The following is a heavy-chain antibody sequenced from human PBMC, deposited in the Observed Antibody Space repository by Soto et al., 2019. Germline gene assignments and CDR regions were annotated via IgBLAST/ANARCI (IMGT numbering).Heavy chain of an antibody. J-gene: IGHJ4*01. CDR3: AKGPGYDFWSGYYTG. CDR2: IKQDGSEK. D-gene: IGHD3-3*01. V-gene: IGHV3-7*01. CDR1: GLTFSSYW. Sequence: PGGSLRLSCAASGLTFSSYWMSWVRQAPGKGLEWVANIKQDGSEKYYVDSVKGRFTISRDNSKDTLYLQMNSLRAEDTAVYYCAKGPGYDFWSGYYTGWGQGALVTVSS.